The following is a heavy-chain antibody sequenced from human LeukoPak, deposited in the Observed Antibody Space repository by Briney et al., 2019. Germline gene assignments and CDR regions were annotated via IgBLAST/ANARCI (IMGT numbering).Heavy chain of an antibody. J-gene: IGHJ4*02. CDR1: GGSISSYY. CDR2: IYYSGSA. D-gene: IGHD4/OR15-4a*01. CDR3: ARGGTQLTFPV. Sequence: PSETLSLTCTVSGGSISSYYWSWIRQPPGKGLEWIGYIYYSGSANYNPSLKSRVTISVDTSKNRFSLKLASVTAADTAVYYCARGGTQLTFPVWGQGTLVTVSS. V-gene: IGHV4-59*01.